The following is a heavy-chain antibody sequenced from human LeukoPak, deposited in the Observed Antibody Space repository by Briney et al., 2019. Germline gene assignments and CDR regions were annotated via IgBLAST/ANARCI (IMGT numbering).Heavy chain of an antibody. V-gene: IGHV4-39*07. J-gene: IGHJ4*02. CDR3: ARRSTSDDFFDY. D-gene: IGHD3-3*01. CDR2: IYYSGST. CDR1: GGSISSSSYY. Sequence: SETLSLTCTVSGGSISSSSYYWGWIRQPPGKGLEWIGSIYYSGSTYYNPSLKSRVTISVDRSKNQFSLKLSSVTAADTAVYYCARRSTSDDFFDYWGQGTLVTVSS.